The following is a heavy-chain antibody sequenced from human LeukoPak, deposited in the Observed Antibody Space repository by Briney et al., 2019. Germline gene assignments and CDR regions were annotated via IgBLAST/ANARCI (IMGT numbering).Heavy chain of an antibody. CDR2: INHSGST. V-gene: IGHV4-4*02. D-gene: IGHD5-24*01. J-gene: IGHJ4*02. CDR1: SGSISSGNW. CDR3: ARGLIGEMATSGTAFDY. Sequence: SETLSLTCAVSSGSISSGNWWSWLRQPPGKGLEWIGEINHSGSTNYNPSLKSRVTISVDTSKNQFSLKLSSVTAADTAVYYCARGLIGEMATSGTAFDYWGQGTLVTVSS.